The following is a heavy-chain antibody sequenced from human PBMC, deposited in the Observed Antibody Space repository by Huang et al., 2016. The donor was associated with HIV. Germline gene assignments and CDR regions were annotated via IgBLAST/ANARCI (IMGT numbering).Heavy chain of an antibody. CDR1: GFLFTTFP. V-gene: IGHV3-21*01. CDR2: GSGSGSSV. Sequence: EVQLEESGGALVKPGGSLRLSCAATGFLFTTFPLHWVRQAPGKGVGCGSFGSGSGSSVYYADAVKGRFTISRDNTKKSLYLQMSSLSVDDTAFYFCARGGPVGYFNLWGHGTLVSVSS. J-gene: IGHJ4*03. CDR3: ARGGPVGYFNL. D-gene: IGHD3-9*01.